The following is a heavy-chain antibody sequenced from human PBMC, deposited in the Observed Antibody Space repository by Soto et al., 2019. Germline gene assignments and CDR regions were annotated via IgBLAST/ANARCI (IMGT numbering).Heavy chain of an antibody. CDR3: ARRCTNGVCYQGSDGDWFDP. Sequence: PGESLKISCKGSGYSFTSYWIGWVRQMPGKGLEWMAIIYPGDSDTRYRPSFQGQVTISADKSISTAYLQWSSLKASDTAMYYCARRCTNGVCYQGSDGDWFDPWGQGTLVTVSS. CDR2: IYPGDSDT. J-gene: IGHJ5*02. D-gene: IGHD2-8*01. V-gene: IGHV5-51*01. CDR1: GYSFTSYW.